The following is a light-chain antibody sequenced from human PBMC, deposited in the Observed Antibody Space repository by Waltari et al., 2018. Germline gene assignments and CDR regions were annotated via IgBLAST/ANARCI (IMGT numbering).Light chain of an antibody. Sequence: DIVVTQSPLSLPVTPGEPASISCRSSQSLLHSNGYNYLDWYLQKPGQSPQLLIYLGSNRASGVPDRFSCTGSGTDFTLKINRVQAEDVGVYYCMQSLQALWTFGQGTKVEIK. CDR1: QSLLHSNGYNY. J-gene: IGKJ1*01. CDR3: MQSLQALWT. CDR2: LGS. V-gene: IGKV2-28*01.